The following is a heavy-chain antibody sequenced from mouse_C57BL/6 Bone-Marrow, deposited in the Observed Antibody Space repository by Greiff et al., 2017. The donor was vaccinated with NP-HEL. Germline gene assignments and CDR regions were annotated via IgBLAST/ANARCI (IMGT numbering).Heavy chain of an antibody. J-gene: IGHJ2*01. V-gene: IGHV1-22*01. CDR2: INPNNGGT. CDR3: ARLGYYYGSFYFDY. CDR1: GYTFTDYN. D-gene: IGHD1-1*01. Sequence: DVQLQESGPELVKPGASVKMSCKASGYTFTDYNMHWVKQSHGKSLEWIGYINPNNGGTSYNQKFKGKATLTVNKSSSTAYMELRSLTSEDSAVYYCARLGYYYGSFYFDYWGQGTTLTVSS.